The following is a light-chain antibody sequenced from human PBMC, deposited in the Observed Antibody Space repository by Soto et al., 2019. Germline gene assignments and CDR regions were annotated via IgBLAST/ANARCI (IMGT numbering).Light chain of an antibody. V-gene: IGKV1-39*01. CDR2: AAS. CDR3: QQSYSTLWT. J-gene: IGKJ1*01. Sequence: DIQMTQSPSSLSASVGDRVTITCRASQSISSYLNWYQQKPGKAPKLLIYAASSLQSGVPSRFSGSASGPDFPLTISHLQPEDFAPYYCQQSYSTLWTFGQGTKLEIK. CDR1: QSISSY.